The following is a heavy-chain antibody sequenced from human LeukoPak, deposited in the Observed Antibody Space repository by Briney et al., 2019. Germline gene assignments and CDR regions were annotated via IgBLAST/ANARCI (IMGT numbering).Heavy chain of an antibody. D-gene: IGHD6-19*01. CDR2: ISYDGSNK. V-gene: IGHV3-30*03. J-gene: IGHJ4*02. CDR3: TTQYSSGPPGY. Sequence: GSLGLSCAASGFTFSSYGMHWVRQAPGKGLEWVAVISYDGSNKYYADSVKGRFTISRDNSKNTLYLQMNSLKTEDTAVYYCTTQYSSGPPGYWGQGTLVTVSS. CDR1: GFTFSSYG.